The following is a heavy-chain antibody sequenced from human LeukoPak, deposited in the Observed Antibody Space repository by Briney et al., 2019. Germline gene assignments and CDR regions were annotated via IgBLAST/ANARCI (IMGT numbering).Heavy chain of an antibody. D-gene: IGHD3-10*01. CDR3: AKDSNPYGSGSSNYYYYMDV. V-gene: IGHV3-9*01. CDR1: GFTFRDYG. CDR2: ISWNSGSI. J-gene: IGHJ6*03. Sequence: PGRSLRLSCTASGFTFRDYGMSWVRQAPGEGLEWVSGISWNSGSIGYADSVKGRFTISRDNAKNSLYLQMNSLRAEDTALYYCAKDSNPYGSGSSNYYYYMDVWGKGTTVTISS.